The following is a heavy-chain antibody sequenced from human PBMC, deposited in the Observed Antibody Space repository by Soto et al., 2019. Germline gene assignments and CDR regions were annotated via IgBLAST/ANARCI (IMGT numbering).Heavy chain of an antibody. CDR3: AKDTVVSRRNAREDNWFDP. CDR2: ISGSGGST. D-gene: IGHD2-15*01. Sequence: GGSLRLSCAASGFTFSSYAMSWVRQAPGKGLEWVSAISGSGGSTYYADSVKGRFTISRDNSKNTLYLQMNSLRAEDTAVYYCAKDTVVSRRNAREDNWFDPWGQGTLVTVSS. CDR1: GFTFSSYA. J-gene: IGHJ5*02. V-gene: IGHV3-23*01.